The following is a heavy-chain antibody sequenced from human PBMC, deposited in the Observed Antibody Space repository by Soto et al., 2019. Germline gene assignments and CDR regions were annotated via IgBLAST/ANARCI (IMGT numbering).Heavy chain of an antibody. CDR2: IYPGDSGT. J-gene: IGHJ3*02. D-gene: IGHD3-10*01. CDR1: GYSFTSYW. V-gene: IGHV5-51*01. Sequence: PRESLKISCKGSGYSFTSYWIGWVRQMPGKGLEWMGIIYPGDSGTRYSPSFQGQVTISADKSINTAYLQWSSLKASDTAMYYCAREDGGSGSYYTLDAFDIWGQGTMVTVSS. CDR3: AREDGGSGSYYTLDAFDI.